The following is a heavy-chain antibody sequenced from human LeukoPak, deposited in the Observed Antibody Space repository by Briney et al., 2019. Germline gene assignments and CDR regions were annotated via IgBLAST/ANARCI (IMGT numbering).Heavy chain of an antibody. J-gene: IGHJ5*02. Sequence: SETLSLTCAVYGGSFSGYYWSWIRQPPGKGLEWIGVINHSGSTNYNPSLKSRVTISVDTSKKQSSLKLSPVTAADTAVYYCARDLSLAVARNWFDPWGQGTLVTVSS. CDR2: INHSGST. V-gene: IGHV4-34*01. CDR1: GGSFSGYY. D-gene: IGHD6-19*01. CDR3: ARDLSLAVARNWFDP.